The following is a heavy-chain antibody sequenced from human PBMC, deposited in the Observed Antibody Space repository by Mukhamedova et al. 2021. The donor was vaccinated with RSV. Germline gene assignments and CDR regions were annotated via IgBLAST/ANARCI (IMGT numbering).Heavy chain of an antibody. J-gene: IGHJ5*02. D-gene: IGHD6-19*01. V-gene: IGHV5-51*01. CDR3: ARRLVGWFDP. CDR2: IYPGDSDT. Sequence: GKGLEWMGIIYPGDSDTRYSPSFQGQVTIPADKSISTAYLQWSSLKASDTAMYYCARRLVGWFDPWGQGTQVTVSS.